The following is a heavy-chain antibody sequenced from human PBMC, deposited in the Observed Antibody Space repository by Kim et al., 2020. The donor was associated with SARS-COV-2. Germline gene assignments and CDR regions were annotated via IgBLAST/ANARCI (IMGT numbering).Heavy chain of an antibody. CDR2: ISSSSSTI. V-gene: IGHV3-48*02. J-gene: IGHJ4*02. CDR3: ARDLLLWFGELFDY. Sequence: GGSLRLSCAASGFTFSSYSMNWVRQAPGKGLEWVSYISSSSSTIYYADSVKGRFTISRDNAKNSLYLQMNSLRDEDTAVYYCARDLLLWFGELFDYWGQGTLVTVSS. CDR1: GFTFSSYS. D-gene: IGHD3-10*01.